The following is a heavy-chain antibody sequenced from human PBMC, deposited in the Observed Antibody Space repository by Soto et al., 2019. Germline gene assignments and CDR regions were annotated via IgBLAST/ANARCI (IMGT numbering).Heavy chain of an antibody. J-gene: IGHJ4*02. CDR2: ISGGGNDA. Sequence: EVQLLESGGGLVQPGGSLVLSCAASGFTFSSYAMTWVRQAPGKGLEWVSSISGGGNDAYYADSVKGRFTISRDNSRNTLYLQMNSLRADDTAVHYCARSLFLAITDNEPFDYWGQGTLVTVSS. CDR1: GFTFSSYA. CDR3: ARSLFLAITDNEPFDY. V-gene: IGHV3-23*01. D-gene: IGHD1-20*01.